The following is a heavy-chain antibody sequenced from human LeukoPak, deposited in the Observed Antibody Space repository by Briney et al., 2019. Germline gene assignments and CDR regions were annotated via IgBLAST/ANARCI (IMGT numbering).Heavy chain of an antibody. J-gene: IGHJ4*02. CDR3: ARRYIAAAAHFDY. CDR2: INHSGST. CDR1: GGSFSGYY. V-gene: IGHV4-34*01. D-gene: IGHD6-13*01. Sequence: SETLSLTCAVYGGSFSGYYWSWIRQPPGKGLEWIGEINHSGSTNYNPSLKSRVTISVDTSKNQFSLKLSSVTAADTAVYYCARRYIAAAAHFDYWGQGTLVTVSS.